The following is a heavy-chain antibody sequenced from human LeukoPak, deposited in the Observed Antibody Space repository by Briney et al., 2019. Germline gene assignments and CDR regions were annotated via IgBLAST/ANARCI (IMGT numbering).Heavy chain of an antibody. Sequence: GGSLRLSCAASGFTFSNYGMHWVRQAPGKGLEWVAFIRYDGNKKYYGDSVRGRFTISRDNSENTLCLQMDSLRGDDTAVYYCAASPYNGTSPYYYFYYMDVWGKGTTVTVSS. CDR3: AASPYNGTSPYYYFYYMDV. CDR1: GFTFSNYG. V-gene: IGHV3-30*02. J-gene: IGHJ6*03. D-gene: IGHD2-2*01. CDR2: IRYDGNKK.